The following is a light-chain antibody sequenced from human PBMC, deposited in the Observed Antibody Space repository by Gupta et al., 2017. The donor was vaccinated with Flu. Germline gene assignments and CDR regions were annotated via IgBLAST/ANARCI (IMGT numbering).Light chain of an antibody. Sequence: QSVLTQPPSASGTPGQRVTISCSGSRSNIGSNAVNWYQQLPGTAPKLFIYRNDQRPSGVPARFSGSKSGTSGSLAISGLQSEDEADYYCAAWDDSLNGHWVFGGGTKVTVL. CDR2: RND. CDR3: AAWDDSLNGHWV. J-gene: IGLJ3*02. V-gene: IGLV1-44*01. CDR1: RSNIGSNA.